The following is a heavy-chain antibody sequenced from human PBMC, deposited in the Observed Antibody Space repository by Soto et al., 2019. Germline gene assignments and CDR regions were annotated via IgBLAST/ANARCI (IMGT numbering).Heavy chain of an antibody. Sequence: QTGGSLRLSCAASGFTFSGSAMHWVRQASGKGLEWVGRIRSKANSYATAYAASVKGRFTISRDDSKNTAYLQMNSLKTEDTAVYYCTRRNRGGRFLEWLLRGDAFDIWGQGTMVTVSS. J-gene: IGHJ3*02. CDR2: IRSKANSYAT. CDR3: TRRNRGGRFLEWLLRGDAFDI. V-gene: IGHV3-73*01. D-gene: IGHD3-3*01. CDR1: GFTFSGSA.